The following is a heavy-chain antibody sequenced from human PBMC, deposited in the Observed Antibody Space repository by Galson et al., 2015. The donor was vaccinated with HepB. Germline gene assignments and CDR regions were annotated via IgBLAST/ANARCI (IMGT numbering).Heavy chain of an antibody. V-gene: IGHV3-23*01. Sequence: SLRLSCATSGFRFTKYSMSWVRQAPGKGLQWVSAITGGGERTYYADSVKGRFTISRDNSKNTLYLQMNSLRAEDTALYYCAKDPYLYSALAGTMAVFDYWGQGTLVTVSS. D-gene: IGHD6-19*01. CDR3: AKDPYLYSALAGTMAVFDY. CDR1: GFRFTKYS. J-gene: IGHJ4*02. CDR2: ITGGGERT.